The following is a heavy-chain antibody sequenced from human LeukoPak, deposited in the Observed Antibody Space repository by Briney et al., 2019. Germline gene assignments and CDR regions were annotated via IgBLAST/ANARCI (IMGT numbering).Heavy chain of an antibody. V-gene: IGHV4-34*01. Sequence: KPSETLSLTCAVYGVSFSGYYWSWIRQPPGKGLEWIGEINHSGSTNYNPSLKSRVTISVDTSKNQFSLKLSSVTAADTAVYYCARGGGSYSSGSNFDYWGQGTLVTVSS. J-gene: IGHJ4*02. CDR3: ARGGGSYSSGSNFDY. CDR2: INHSGST. CDR1: GVSFSGYY. D-gene: IGHD3-16*01.